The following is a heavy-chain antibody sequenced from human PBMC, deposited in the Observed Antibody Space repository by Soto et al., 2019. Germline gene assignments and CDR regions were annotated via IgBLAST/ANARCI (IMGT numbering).Heavy chain of an antibody. CDR1: GFTFGDYA. V-gene: IGHV3-49*04. CDR2: IRSKAYGGTT. CDR3: TRWGYDSSGYYSYNWFDP. D-gene: IGHD3-22*01. Sequence: PGGSLRLSCTASGFTFGDYAMSWVRQAPGKGLGWVGFIRSKAYGGTTEYAASVKGRFTISRDDSKSIAYLQVNSLKTEDTAVYYCTRWGYDSSGYYSYNWFDPWGQGTLVTVSS. J-gene: IGHJ5*02.